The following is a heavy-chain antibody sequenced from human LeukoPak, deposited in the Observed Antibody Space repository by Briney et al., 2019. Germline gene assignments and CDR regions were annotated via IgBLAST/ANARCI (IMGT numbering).Heavy chain of an antibody. CDR3: AKAPRAAAGTYNGMDV. V-gene: IGHV3-23*01. CDR1: GFTFSSYA. J-gene: IGHJ6*02. CDR2: ISGSGGST. D-gene: IGHD6-13*01. Sequence: GGSLRLSCAASGFTFSSYAMSWVRQAPGKGLEWVSAISGSGGSTYYADSVKGRFTISRDNSQDTLHLQINGLRAEDTAVYYCAKAPRAAAGTYNGMDVWGQGTTVTVSS.